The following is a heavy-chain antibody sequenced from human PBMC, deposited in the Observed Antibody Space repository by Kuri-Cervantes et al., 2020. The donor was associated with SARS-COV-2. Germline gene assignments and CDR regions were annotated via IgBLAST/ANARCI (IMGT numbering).Heavy chain of an antibody. CDR2: ISGSGSVI. V-gene: IGHV3-11*04. CDR1: GFTFSDHY. CDR3: AKGKTGDSR. Sequence: GESLKISCAASGFTFSDHYMSWIRQAPGKGLEWISYISGSGSVIYYADSMKGRFTISRDNPKNTLYLQMNSLRPEDTAVYYCAKGKTGDSRWGQGTLVTVSS. D-gene: IGHD7-27*01. J-gene: IGHJ4*02.